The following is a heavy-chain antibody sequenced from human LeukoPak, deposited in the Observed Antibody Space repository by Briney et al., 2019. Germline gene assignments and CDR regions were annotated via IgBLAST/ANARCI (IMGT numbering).Heavy chain of an antibody. J-gene: IGHJ4*02. V-gene: IGHV1-69*05. CDR3: ASGYCTNGVCPNYFDY. Sequence: SVKVSCKASGGTFSSYAISWVRQAPGQGLEWMGRIIPIFGTANYAQKFQGRVTITTDESTSTAYMELSSLRSEDTAVYYCASGYCTNGVCPNYFDYWGQGTLVTVSS. CDR1: GGTFSSYA. CDR2: IIPIFGTA. D-gene: IGHD2-8*01.